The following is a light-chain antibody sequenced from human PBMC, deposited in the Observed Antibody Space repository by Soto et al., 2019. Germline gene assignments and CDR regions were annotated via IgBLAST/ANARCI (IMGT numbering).Light chain of an antibody. J-gene: IGKJ1*01. Sequence: EIVMTQAPATLSVSPGERATLSCRASQSVSNNLAWYQQKPGQAPRLLIYGASTRATGVPARFSGSGSGTEFTLTINSLQSEDLAVYYCQQYNGWPRTFGQGTKVDIK. CDR2: GAS. CDR3: QQYNGWPRT. V-gene: IGKV3-15*01. CDR1: QSVSNN.